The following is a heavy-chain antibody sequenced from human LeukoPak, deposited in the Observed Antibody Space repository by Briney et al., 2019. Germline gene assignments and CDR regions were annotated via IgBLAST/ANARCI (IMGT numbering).Heavy chain of an antibody. D-gene: IGHD2-2*01. CDR1: GYTFTSYY. Sequence: GGSVKVSCKASGYTFTSYYMHWVRQAPGQGLEWMGIINPSGGSTSYAQKFQGRVTMTRDTSTSTVYMELSSLRSEGTAVYYCSSCSSTSCTDYWGQGTLVTVSS. J-gene: IGHJ4*02. CDR3: SSCSSTSCTDY. CDR2: INPSGGST. V-gene: IGHV1-46*01.